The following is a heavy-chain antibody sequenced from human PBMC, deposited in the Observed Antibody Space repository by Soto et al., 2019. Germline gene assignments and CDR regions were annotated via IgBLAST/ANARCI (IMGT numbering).Heavy chain of an antibody. D-gene: IGHD2-15*01. CDR2: INPDNGNT. CDR3: ARGIATGQLDP. CDR1: GYTFTRYT. J-gene: IGHJ5*02. Sequence: GASVKVSCKASGYTFTRYTMNWVRQAPGQRLEWMGWINPDNGNTKSSQKFRDRVIITRDTSASTAYMDLSSLRSEDTAVYYCARGIATGQLDPWGQGTLVTVSS. V-gene: IGHV1-3*01.